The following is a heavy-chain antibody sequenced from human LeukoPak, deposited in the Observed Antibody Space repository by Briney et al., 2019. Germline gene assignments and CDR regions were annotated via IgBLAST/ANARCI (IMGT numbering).Heavy chain of an antibody. V-gene: IGHV4-59*12. CDR2: IYYSGST. D-gene: IGHD3-3*01. J-gene: IGHJ6*02. Sequence: SETLSLTCTVSGGSMSPYHWGWIRQPPGKGLEWTGYIYYSGSTNYNPSLKSRVTISVDTSKNQFSLKLSSVTAADTAVYYCARDPRYDFWSGYPYGMDVWGQGTTVTVSS. CDR1: GGSMSPYH. CDR3: ARDPRYDFWSGYPYGMDV.